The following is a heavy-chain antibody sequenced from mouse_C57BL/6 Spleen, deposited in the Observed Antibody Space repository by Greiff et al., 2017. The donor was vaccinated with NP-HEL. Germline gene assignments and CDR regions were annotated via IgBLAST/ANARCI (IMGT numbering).Heavy chain of an antibody. CDR1: GFTFSGYG. J-gene: IGHJ4*01. CDR3: ARPYYGSSYAMDY. CDR2: ICRGSSTI. V-gene: IGHV5-17*01. Sequence: EVQGVESGGGLVKPGGSLKLSCAASGFTFSGYGMHWVRQAPGKGLEWVGYICRGSSTIYYADTVKGRITISRDNAKNTLCLQMTSLRSEETAMYYCARPYYGSSYAMDYWGQGTSVTVSS. D-gene: IGHD1-1*01.